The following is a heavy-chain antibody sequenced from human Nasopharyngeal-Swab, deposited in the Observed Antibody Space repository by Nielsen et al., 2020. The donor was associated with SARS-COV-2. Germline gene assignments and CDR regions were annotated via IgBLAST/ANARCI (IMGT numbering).Heavy chain of an antibody. CDR3: APKTLARITIFGVVTHRGWFDP. CDR1: GGSISSSSYY. V-gene: IGHV4-39*01. CDR2: IYYSGST. J-gene: IGHJ5*02. D-gene: IGHD3-3*01. Sequence: SETLSLTCTVSGGSISSSSYYWGWIRQPPGKGLEWIGSIYYSGSTYYNPSLKSRVTISVDTSTNQFSLKLSSVTAADTAVYYCAPKTLARITIFGVVTHRGWFDPWGQGTLVTVSS.